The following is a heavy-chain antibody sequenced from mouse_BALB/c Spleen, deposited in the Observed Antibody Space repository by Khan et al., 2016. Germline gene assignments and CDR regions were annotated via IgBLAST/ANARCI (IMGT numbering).Heavy chain of an antibody. CDR3: ARDNYAMDY. V-gene: IGHV7-3*02. CDR1: GFTFTDYY. J-gene: IGHJ4*01. CDR2: IRNKANGYTT. Sequence: EVELVESGGGLEQPGGSLRLSCATSGFTFTDYYMSWVRQPPGKALEWLGFIRNKANGYTTEYSASVKGRFTISRDNFQSLLYLQMNTLRAEDSATYYCARDNYAMDYWGQGTSVTVSS.